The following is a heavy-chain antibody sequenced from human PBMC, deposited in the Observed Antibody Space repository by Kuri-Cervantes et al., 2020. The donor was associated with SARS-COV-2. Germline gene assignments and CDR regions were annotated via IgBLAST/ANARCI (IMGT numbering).Heavy chain of an antibody. J-gene: IGHJ4*02. CDR1: GGSISSSSYY. Sequence: SETLSLTCTVSGGSISSSSYYWGWIRQPPGKGLEWIGSIYYSGSTNYNPSLKSRVTISVDTSKNQFSLKLSSVTAADTAVYYCARRRGYSGYGFFDYWGQGTLVTVSS. CDR2: IYYSGST. CDR3: ARRRGYSGYGFFDY. D-gene: IGHD5-12*01. V-gene: IGHV4-39*07.